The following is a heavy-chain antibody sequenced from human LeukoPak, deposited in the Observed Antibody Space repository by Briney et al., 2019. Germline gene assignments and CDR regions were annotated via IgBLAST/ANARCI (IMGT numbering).Heavy chain of an antibody. CDR2: ISSSSSTI. Sequence: GGSLRLSCAASGFTFSSYSMNWVRQAPGKGLEWVSYISSSSSTIYYADSVKGRFTISRDNAKNSLYLQMNSLRAEDTALYYCAKEPDGYSNYWGQGTLVTVSS. D-gene: IGHD5-24*01. V-gene: IGHV3-48*04. CDR1: GFTFSSYS. J-gene: IGHJ4*02. CDR3: AKEPDGYSNY.